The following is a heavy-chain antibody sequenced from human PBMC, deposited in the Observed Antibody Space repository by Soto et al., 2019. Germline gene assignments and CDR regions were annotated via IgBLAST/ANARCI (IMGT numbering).Heavy chain of an antibody. J-gene: IGHJ4*02. Sequence: PSETLPLTGTVSGGSISNHFCNWIRQPAGKGLEWIGRIDNSGSTNYNPSLKSRITMSADTSMNQFSLKLNSVTAADTAVYYCARRGQDFWSGPFDYWGQGALVTVSS. V-gene: IGHV4-4*07. CDR2: IDNSGST. CDR1: GGSISNHF. D-gene: IGHD3-3*01. CDR3: ARRGQDFWSGPFDY.